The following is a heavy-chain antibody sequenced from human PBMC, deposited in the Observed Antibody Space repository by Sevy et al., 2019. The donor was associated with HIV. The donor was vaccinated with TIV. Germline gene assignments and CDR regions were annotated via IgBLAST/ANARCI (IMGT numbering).Heavy chain of an antibody. Sequence: GGSLRLSCAASGFTFSNAWMSWVRQAPGKGLEWVGRIKSKTDGGTTDYAAPVKGRFTISRDDSKNTLYLQMNGLKTEDTAVYYCTAGWELLRHYYFDYWGQGTLVTVSS. V-gene: IGHV3-15*01. J-gene: IGHJ4*02. CDR3: TAGWELLRHYYFDY. CDR1: GFTFSNAW. CDR2: IKSKTDGGTT. D-gene: IGHD1-26*01.